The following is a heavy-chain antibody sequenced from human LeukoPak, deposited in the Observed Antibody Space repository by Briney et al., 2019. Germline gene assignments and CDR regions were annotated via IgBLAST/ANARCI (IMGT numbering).Heavy chain of an antibody. CDR1: GGTFSSYA. Sequence: ASVKVSCKASGGTFSSYAISWVRQAPGQGLEWMGGIIPIFGTANYAQKFQGRVTITADESTSTAYMELSSLRSEDTAVYYCARDGNQLLFNWFDPWGQGTLVTVSS. V-gene: IGHV1-69*13. D-gene: IGHD2-2*01. CDR3: ARDGNQLLFNWFDP. J-gene: IGHJ5*02. CDR2: IIPIFGTA.